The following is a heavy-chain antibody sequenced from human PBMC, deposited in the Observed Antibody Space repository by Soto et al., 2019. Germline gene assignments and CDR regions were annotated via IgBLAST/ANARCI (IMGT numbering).Heavy chain of an antibody. CDR1: GFIFSSYG. Sequence: QVQLVESGGGVVQPGRSLRLSCAASGFIFSSYGMHWVRQAPGKGLEWVAVIWYGGGDKKYGDSVKGRFTISRDNSKNTLYLQTSNLGAEDTAVYFCARGRGLSLGHHYYYMDVWGKGTTVTVSS. D-gene: IGHD3-10*01. V-gene: IGHV3-33*01. CDR2: IWYGGGDK. J-gene: IGHJ6*03. CDR3: ARGRGLSLGHHYYYMDV.